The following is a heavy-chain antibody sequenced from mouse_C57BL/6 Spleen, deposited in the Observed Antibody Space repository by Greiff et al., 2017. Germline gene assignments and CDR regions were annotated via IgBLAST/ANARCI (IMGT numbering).Heavy chain of an antibody. CDR3: ARGLRGWFAY. CDR2: ISYSGST. D-gene: IGHD1-1*01. J-gene: IGHJ3*01. V-gene: IGHV3-1*01. CDR1: GYSITSGYD. Sequence: EVQLKESGPGMVKPSQSLSLTCTVTGYSITSGYDWHWIRHFPGNKLEWMGYISYSGSTNYNPSLKSRISITHDTSKNHFFLKLNSVTTEDTATYYCARGLRGWFAYWGQGTLVTVSA.